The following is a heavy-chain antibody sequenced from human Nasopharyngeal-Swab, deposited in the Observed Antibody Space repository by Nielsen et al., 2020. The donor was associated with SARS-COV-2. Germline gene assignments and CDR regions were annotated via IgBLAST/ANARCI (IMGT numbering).Heavy chain of an antibody. CDR3: AREERGVTLEGGYYYYGMDV. D-gene: IGHD3-10*01. Sequence: ASVKVSCNASGYTFTSYAMNWVRQAPGQGLEWMGWINTNTGNPTYAQGFTGRFVFSLDTSVSTAYLQISSLKAEDTAVYYCAREERGVTLEGGYYYYGMDVWGQGTTVTVSS. J-gene: IGHJ6*02. CDR2: INTNTGNP. CDR1: GYTFTSYA. V-gene: IGHV7-4-1*02.